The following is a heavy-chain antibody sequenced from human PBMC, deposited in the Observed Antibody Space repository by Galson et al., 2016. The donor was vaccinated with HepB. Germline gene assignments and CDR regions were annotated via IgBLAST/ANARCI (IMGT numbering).Heavy chain of an antibody. Sequence: CAISGDSVSSTSAAWNWVRQSPSRGLEWLGRTYYLSKWYNDYAASVRSRITINPDTSRNQFSLQLNSVTPEDTAVYYCLSGWYFDTWGQGTQVTVSS. CDR3: LSGWYFDT. J-gene: IGHJ4*02. V-gene: IGHV6-1*01. D-gene: IGHD6-19*01. CDR1: GDSVSSTSAA. CDR2: TYYLSKWYN.